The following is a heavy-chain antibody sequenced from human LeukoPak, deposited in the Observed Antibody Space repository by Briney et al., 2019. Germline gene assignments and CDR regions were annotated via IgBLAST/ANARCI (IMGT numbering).Heavy chain of an antibody. CDR1: GFTFSNFA. CDR3: ARESGYSGYDFPFDY. J-gene: IGHJ4*02. Sequence: GGSLRLSCATSGFTFSNFAIHWVRQAPGKGLEWVAAISYDGSNKYFADSVNGRFTISRDNSGNTLYLQMNSLRAEDTAVYYCARESGYSGYDFPFDYWGQGTLVTVSS. D-gene: IGHD5-12*01. V-gene: IGHV3-30*04. CDR2: ISYDGSNK.